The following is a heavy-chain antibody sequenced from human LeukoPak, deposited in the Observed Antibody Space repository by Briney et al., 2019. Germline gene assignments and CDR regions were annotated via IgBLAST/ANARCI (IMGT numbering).Heavy chain of an antibody. V-gene: IGHV4-39*01. D-gene: IGHD1-26*01. J-gene: IGHJ4*02. CDR2: INYSGST. Sequence: SETLSLTCTVSGGSISSSSYYWGWIRQPPGKGLEWIGSINYSGSTYYNPSLKSRVTISVDTSKNQFSLKLSSVTAADTAVYYCARLVTVGATTDYWGQGTLVTVSS. CDR3: ARLVTVGATTDY. CDR1: GGSISSSSYY.